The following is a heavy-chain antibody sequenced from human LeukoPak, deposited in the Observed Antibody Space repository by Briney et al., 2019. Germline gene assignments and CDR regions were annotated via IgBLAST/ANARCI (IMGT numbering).Heavy chain of an antibody. CDR1: GLIFSSYG. Sequence: GSLRLSCTVSGLIFSSYGMSWVRQAPGKGLEWVSAITSGGSPDYADSVKGRFTISRDNSKNTLYLQMNSLRVDDTAVYYCAKDRGYWGQGTLVTVSS. V-gene: IGHV3-23*01. CDR3: AKDRGY. J-gene: IGHJ4*02. CDR2: ITSGGSP. D-gene: IGHD3-10*01.